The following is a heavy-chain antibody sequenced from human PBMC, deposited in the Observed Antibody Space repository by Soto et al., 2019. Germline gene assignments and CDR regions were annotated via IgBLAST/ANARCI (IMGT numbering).Heavy chain of an antibody. D-gene: IGHD5-12*01. V-gene: IGHV2-5*02. CDR1: GFSLSTSGVG. CDR2: IYWDDDK. J-gene: IGHJ4*02. Sequence: QITLKESGPTLVKPTQTLTLTCTFSGFSLSTSGVGVGWMRQPPGKALEWLTLIYWDDDKRYSPSLKSRLTITKDTSKSQMVLTMTNMDPVDTAAYYCAHLTAAATIMWYWGQGTQVTDSS. CDR3: AHLTAAATIMWY.